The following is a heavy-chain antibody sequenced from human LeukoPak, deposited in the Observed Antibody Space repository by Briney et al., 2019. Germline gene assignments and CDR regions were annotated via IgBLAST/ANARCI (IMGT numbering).Heavy chain of an antibody. CDR2: FYSSTRT. D-gene: IGHD4-17*01. CDR1: GDSLTIGSRY. J-gene: IGHJ6*04. CDR3: ARCMSELDYGDYAYCYHMDV. V-gene: IGHV4-61*09. Sequence: PSETLSLTCTVSGDSLTIGSRYWSWIRQPAGKGLEWIEHFYSSTRTTYNPSLESRVTISDDTAKNQFSLKLDSVTAADTAVYFCARCMSELDYGDYAYCYHMDVWGKGTTVTVSS.